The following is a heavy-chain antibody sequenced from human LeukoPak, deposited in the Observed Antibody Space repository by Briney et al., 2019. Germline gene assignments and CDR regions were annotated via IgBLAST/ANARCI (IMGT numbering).Heavy chain of an antibody. J-gene: IGHJ4*02. CDR3: ARGGAGVRQGRFDY. V-gene: IGHV3-21*01. CDR2: ISGSSSDI. D-gene: IGHD3-10*01. CDR1: GFTFSIYS. Sequence: GGSLRLSCAASGFTFSIYSMNWVRQAPGKGLEWVSFISGSSSDIYYADSVKGRFTISRDNAKNSLYLQMNSLRAEDTAVYYCARGGAGVRQGRFDYWGQGTLVTVSS.